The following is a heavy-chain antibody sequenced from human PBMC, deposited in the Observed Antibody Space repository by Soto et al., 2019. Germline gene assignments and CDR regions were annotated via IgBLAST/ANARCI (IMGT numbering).Heavy chain of an antibody. CDR2: IIPIFGTA. J-gene: IGHJ3*02. D-gene: IGHD3-3*01. CDR1: GGTFSSYA. CDR3: AFVRRALDAFDI. Sequence: EASVKVSCKASGGTFSSYAISWVRQAPGQGLEWMGGIIPIFGTANYAQKFQGRVTITADESTSTAYMELSSLRSEDTAVYYCAFVRRALDAFDIWGQGTMVTVSS. V-gene: IGHV1-69*13.